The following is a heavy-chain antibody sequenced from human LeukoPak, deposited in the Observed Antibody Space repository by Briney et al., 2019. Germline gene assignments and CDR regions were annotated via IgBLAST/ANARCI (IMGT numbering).Heavy chain of an antibody. CDR2: IHNRGST. CDR3: ARDLRAGIAAAGSHRWFDP. D-gene: IGHD6-13*01. Sequence: SETLSLTCTVSGGSISSYYWSWIRQPPGKGLEWIGYIHNRGSTNYNPSLKSRVTISVDTSKNQFSLKLSSVTAADTAVYYCARDLRAGIAAAGSHRWFDPWGQGTLVTVSS. CDR1: GGSISSYY. V-gene: IGHV4-59*01. J-gene: IGHJ5*02.